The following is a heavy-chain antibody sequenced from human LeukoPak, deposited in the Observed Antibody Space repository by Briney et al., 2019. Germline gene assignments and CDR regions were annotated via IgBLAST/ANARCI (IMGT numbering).Heavy chain of an antibody. V-gene: IGHV3-7*01. J-gene: IGHJ4*02. CDR3: ARDNYDSSGPYYFDY. CDR1: GFTFNDYW. Sequence: GGSLRLSCAASGFTFNDYWMSWVRQAPGKGLEWVANIKQDGGEKYYVDSVKGRFTISRDNARNSLYLQMNSLRAEDTAVYYCARDNYDSSGPYYFDYWGQGTLVTVSS. D-gene: IGHD3-22*01. CDR2: IKQDGGEK.